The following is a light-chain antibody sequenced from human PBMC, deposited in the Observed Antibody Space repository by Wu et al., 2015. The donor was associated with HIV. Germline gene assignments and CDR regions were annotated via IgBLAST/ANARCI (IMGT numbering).Light chain of an antibody. J-gene: IGKJ4*01. CDR3: QQSYSYPLT. V-gene: IGKV1-39*01. CDR2: AAS. Sequence: DIQMTQSPSSLSATVGDRVTITCRASQTINTYLSWYQKKEGKAPKLLIYAASNLQSGVPSRFSGSGSGTDFTFTISSLQPEDFATYYCQQSYSYPLTFGGGTKVEIK. CDR1: QTINTY.